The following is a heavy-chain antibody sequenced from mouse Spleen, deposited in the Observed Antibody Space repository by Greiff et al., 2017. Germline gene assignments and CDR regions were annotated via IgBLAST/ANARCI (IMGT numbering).Heavy chain of an antibody. CDR3: ARPARAPYFDY. V-gene: IGHV5-9*04. CDR1: GFTFSSYA. D-gene: IGHD3-1*01. Sequence: EVKLVESGGGLVKLGGSLKLSCAASGFTFSSYAMSWVRQTPEKRLEWVATISSGGGNTYYPDSVKGRFTISRDNAKNTLYLQMSSLKSEDTAMYYCARPARAPYFDYWGQGTTLTVSS. CDR2: ISSGGGNT. J-gene: IGHJ2*01.